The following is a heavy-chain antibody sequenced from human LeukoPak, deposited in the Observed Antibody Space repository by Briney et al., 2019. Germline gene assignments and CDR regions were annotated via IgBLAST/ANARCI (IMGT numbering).Heavy chain of an antibody. CDR3: ARDIVVVDNNWFDP. Sequence: SETLSLTCSVSGGSISSGNYYWTWIRQPAGKGLEWIRRIFGSGSTCYNPSLKSRVTISRDTSKNQFALKLSSVPAADTALYYCARDIVVVDNNWFDPWGQGTLVTVSS. V-gene: IGHV4-61*02. CDR2: IFGSGST. J-gene: IGHJ5*02. D-gene: IGHD2-2*01. CDR1: GGSISSGNYY.